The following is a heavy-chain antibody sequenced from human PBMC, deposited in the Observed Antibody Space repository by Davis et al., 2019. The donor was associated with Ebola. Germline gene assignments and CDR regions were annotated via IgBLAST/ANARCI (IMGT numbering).Heavy chain of an antibody. V-gene: IGHV1-69*13. CDR3: ARDSSGGYDPHY. J-gene: IGHJ4*02. CDR2: IIPIFGTA. Sequence: SVKVSCKASGGTFSSYAISWVRQAPGQGLEWMGGIIPIFGTANYAQKFQGRVTITADESTSTAYMELSSLRSEDTAVYYCARDSSGGYDPHYWGQGTLVTVSS. CDR1: GGTFSSYA. D-gene: IGHD5-12*01.